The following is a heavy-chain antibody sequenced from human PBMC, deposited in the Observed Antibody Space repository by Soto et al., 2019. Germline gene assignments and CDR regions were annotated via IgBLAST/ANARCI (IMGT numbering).Heavy chain of an antibody. Sequence: SETLSLTCTVSGGSISSYYWSWIRQPPGKGLEWIGYIYYSGSTNYNPSLKSRVTISVDTSKNQFSLKLSPVTAADTAVYYCARHSSSWYPDYWGQGTLVTVSS. CDR1: GGSISSYY. J-gene: IGHJ4*02. CDR3: ARHSSSWYPDY. D-gene: IGHD6-13*01. CDR2: IYYSGST. V-gene: IGHV4-59*01.